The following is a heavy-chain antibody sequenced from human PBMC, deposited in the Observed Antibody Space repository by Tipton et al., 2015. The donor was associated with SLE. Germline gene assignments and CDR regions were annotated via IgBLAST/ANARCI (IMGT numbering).Heavy chain of an antibody. Sequence: SLRLSCAASGFTFSSYGMHWVRQAPGKGLEWVAFIRYDGSNKYYADSVKGRFTISRDNSKNTLYLQMNSLRAEDTAVYYCAGAGDYEGGMDVWGQGTTVTVSS. CDR2: IRYDGSNK. V-gene: IGHV3-30*02. CDR1: GFTFSSYG. CDR3: AGAGDYEGGMDV. D-gene: IGHD4-17*01. J-gene: IGHJ6*02.